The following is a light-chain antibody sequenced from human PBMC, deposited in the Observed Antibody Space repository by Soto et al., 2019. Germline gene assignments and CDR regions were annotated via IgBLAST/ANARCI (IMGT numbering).Light chain of an antibody. J-gene: IGLJ1*01. CDR2: DVS. V-gene: IGLV2-11*01. Sequence: QSALTQPRSVSGSPGQSVTISCTGTSSDGGGYNYVSWYQQHPGKAPKLMIYDVSKRPSGVPDRFSVSKSGNTASLTISGLHAEDEADYYCCSYAGSSPYVFGTGTKLTVL. CDR3: CSYAGSSPYV. CDR1: SSDGGGYNY.